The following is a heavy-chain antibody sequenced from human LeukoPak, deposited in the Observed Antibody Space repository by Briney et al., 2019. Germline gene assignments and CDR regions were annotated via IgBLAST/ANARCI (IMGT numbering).Heavy chain of an antibody. V-gene: IGHV4-4*09. J-gene: IGHJ4*02. CDR2: IYSSGTT. CDR3: AKKGGSGNLVYFDY. CDR1: GDSISGSY. D-gene: IGHD3-10*01. Sequence: SETLSLTCTVSGDSISGSYWSWIRQPPGQGLEYIGYIYSSGTTNYNPSLKSRFTISVDTSRSQLFLKLTSVTAADTAVYFCAKKGGSGNLVYFDYWGQGALVTVSS.